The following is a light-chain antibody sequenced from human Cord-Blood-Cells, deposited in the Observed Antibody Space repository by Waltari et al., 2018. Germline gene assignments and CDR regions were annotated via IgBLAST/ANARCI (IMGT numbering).Light chain of an antibody. CDR2: DVS. Sequence: QSALTQPASVSGSPGQSITISCTGTSTDVGGSNYVSWYQQHPGKAPKLMIYDVSNRPSGVSNRFSGSKSGNTASLTISGLQAEDEADYYCSSYTSSSTYVFGTWTKVTVL. CDR3: SSYTSSSTYV. V-gene: IGLV2-14*01. CDR1: STDVGGSNY. J-gene: IGLJ1*01.